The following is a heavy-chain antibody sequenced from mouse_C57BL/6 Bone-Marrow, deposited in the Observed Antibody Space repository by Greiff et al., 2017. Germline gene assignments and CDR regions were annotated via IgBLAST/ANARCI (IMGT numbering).Heavy chain of an antibody. CDR3: AIGVYYCDD. V-gene: IGHV1-69*01. J-gene: IGHJ2*01. CDR1: GFNIKDDY. CDR2: IDPSDSYT. Sequence: VQLQQSGAELVRPGASVKLSCTASGFNIKDDYMHWVKQRPGQGLEWIGEIDPSDSYTNYNQKFKGKSTLTVDKSSSTAYMQLSSLTSEDSAVYYCAIGVYYCDDWGQGTTLTVSS.